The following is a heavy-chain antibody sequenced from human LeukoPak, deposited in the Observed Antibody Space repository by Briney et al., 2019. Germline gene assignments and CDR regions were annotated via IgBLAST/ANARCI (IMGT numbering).Heavy chain of an antibody. CDR3: TRAKARPNYSDSSGYYFGFDY. J-gene: IGHJ4*02. D-gene: IGHD3-22*01. CDR1: GFTFSNYG. Sequence: GGSLRLSCAASGFTFSNYGMNWFRQAPGKGLEWVGFIRSKAYGGTTEYAASVKGRFTISRDDSKSIAYLQMNSLKTEDTAVYYCTRAKARPNYSDSSGYYFGFDYWGQGTLVTVSS. CDR2: IRSKAYGGTT. V-gene: IGHV3-49*03.